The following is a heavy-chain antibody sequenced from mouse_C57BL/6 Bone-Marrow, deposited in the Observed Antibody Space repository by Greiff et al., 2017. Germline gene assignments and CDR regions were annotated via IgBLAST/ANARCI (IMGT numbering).Heavy chain of an antibody. J-gene: IGHJ1*03. CDR1: GFTFTDYY. V-gene: IGHV1-36*01. Sequence: VQLQQSGPVLVKPGPSVKISCKASGFTFTDYYMHWVKQSHGKSLEWIGLVYPYNGGTSYNQKFKGKATLTVDTSSSTAYMELNSLTSEDSAVYYCARGCYYGSSFYWYFDVWGTGTTVTVSS. CDR2: VYPYNGGT. CDR3: ARGCYYGSSFYWYFDV. D-gene: IGHD1-1*01.